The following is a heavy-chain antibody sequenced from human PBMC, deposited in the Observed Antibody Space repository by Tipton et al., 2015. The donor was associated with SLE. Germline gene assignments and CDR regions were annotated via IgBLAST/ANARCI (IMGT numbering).Heavy chain of an antibody. CDR3: ARANPFYSGYDFDY. J-gene: IGHJ4*02. V-gene: IGHV1-8*01. D-gene: IGHD5-12*01. CDR2: MNPKSGNT. CDR1: GYTFSSYD. Sequence: QVQLVQSGAELKKAGASMKVSCKASGYTFSSYDINWVRQAPGQGLVWMGWMNPKSGNTGYGQKFQDRVTMTTDTSTSTASMDLRSLRSDDTAVYYCARANPFYSGYDFDYWGQGTLVTVSS.